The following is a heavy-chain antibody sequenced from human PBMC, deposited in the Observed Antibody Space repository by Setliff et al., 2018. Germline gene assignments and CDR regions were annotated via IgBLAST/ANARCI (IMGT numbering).Heavy chain of an antibody. Sequence: SETLSLTCAVSGVSINSLNWWTWVRQSPGKGLEWIGRMYTGGSTIYNPSLKSRVTISEDTSKNQFSLNLSSVTAADTAIYYCARMSGFLYIDVWGKGTTVTVSS. D-gene: IGHD1-26*01. J-gene: IGHJ6*03. CDR3: ARMSGFLYIDV. CDR1: GVSINSLNW. CDR2: MYTGGST. V-gene: IGHV4-4*02.